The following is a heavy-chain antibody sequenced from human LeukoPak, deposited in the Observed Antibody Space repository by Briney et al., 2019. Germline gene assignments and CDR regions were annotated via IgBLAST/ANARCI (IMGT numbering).Heavy chain of an antibody. D-gene: IGHD4-23*01. J-gene: IGHJ4*02. CDR3: ARDITRYGGNAVDY. CDR1: GFTFSYYG. CDR2: ISYDGSDK. Sequence: GGSLRLSCAASGFTFSYYGIHWVRQAPGKGLEWVAVISYDGSDKYYADSVKGRFTTSRDNSKNTLYLQMNSLRAEDTAVYYCARDITRYGGNAVDYWGQGTLVTVSS. V-gene: IGHV3-30*03.